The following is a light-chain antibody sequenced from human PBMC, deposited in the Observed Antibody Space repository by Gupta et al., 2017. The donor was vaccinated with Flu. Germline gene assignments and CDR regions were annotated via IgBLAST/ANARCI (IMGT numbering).Light chain of an antibody. V-gene: IGLV1-40*01. Sequence: VTISCTGSRSNIGADFDVHWYQQLPEPAPNLRILANSNRPSGVSDRFSGSKSGTSASPAITGLQAEDEADDDCQSYDSSLGGYVFGTGTKVTVL. CDR1: RSNIGADFD. CDR2: ANS. J-gene: IGLJ1*01. CDR3: QSYDSSLGGYV.